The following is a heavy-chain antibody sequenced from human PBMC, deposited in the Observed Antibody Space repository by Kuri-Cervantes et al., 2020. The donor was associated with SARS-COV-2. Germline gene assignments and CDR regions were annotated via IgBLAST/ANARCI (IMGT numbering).Heavy chain of an antibody. CDR3: ARHSGYCSSTSCYTPEYFDY. CDR2: IYYIGST. D-gene: IGHD2-2*02. Sequence: GSLRLSCTVSGGSISSYYWSWIRQPPGKGLDRIGYIYYIGSTNYHPSLRSRVTISVDTYKNQFSLKLSSVTAADTVVYYCARHSGYCSSTSCYTPEYFDYWGQGTLVTVSS. CDR1: GGSISSYY. V-gene: IGHV4-59*08. J-gene: IGHJ4*02.